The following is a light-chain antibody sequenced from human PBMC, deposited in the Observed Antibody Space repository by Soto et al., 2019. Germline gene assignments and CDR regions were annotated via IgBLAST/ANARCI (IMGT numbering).Light chain of an antibody. Sequence: PEERATLSCRASQSVSSSYLAWYQQKPGQAPRLLIYGASSRATGIPDRFSGSGSGTDFTLTISRLEPEDFAVYYCQQYGSSPYTFGQGTKVDIK. J-gene: IGKJ2*01. CDR1: QSVSSSY. CDR3: QQYGSSPYT. CDR2: GAS. V-gene: IGKV3-20*01.